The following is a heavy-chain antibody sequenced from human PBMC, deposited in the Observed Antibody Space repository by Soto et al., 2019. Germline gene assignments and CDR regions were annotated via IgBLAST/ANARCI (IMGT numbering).Heavy chain of an antibody. D-gene: IGHD3-3*01. CDR2: IYWDDDK. Sequence: QITLNESGPTQVKPRQTLTLTCTFSGFSLTTGGVGVGWIRQSPGKAPEWLALIYWDDDKSYSPSLKSILTITKDTSKNQVVLKMADLDPADTATYYCAHRVLRTVFGLVTTTAIYFDFWGQGTPVAVSS. CDR3: AHRVLRTVFGLVTTTAIYFDF. CDR1: GFSLTTGGVG. J-gene: IGHJ4*02. V-gene: IGHV2-5*02.